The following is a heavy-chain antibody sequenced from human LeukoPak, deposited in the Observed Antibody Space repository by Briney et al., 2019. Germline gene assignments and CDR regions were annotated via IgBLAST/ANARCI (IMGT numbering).Heavy chain of an antibody. CDR1: VFTFSSYA. CDR3: AKGRVPAARSNYYYYMDV. CDR2: ISSSGGST. D-gene: IGHD2-2*01. J-gene: IGHJ6*03. V-gene: IGHV3-23*01. Sequence: GGSLRLSSAASVFTFSSYAMSGVRQAPGKGLGWVSAISSSGGSTYYADSVKGRFTISRDNSKNTLYLQMNSLRAEDTAVYYCAKGRVPAARSNYYYYMDVWGKGTTVTVSS.